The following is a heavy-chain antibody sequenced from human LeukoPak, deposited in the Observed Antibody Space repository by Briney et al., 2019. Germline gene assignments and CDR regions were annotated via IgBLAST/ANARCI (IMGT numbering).Heavy chain of an antibody. CDR1: RDSMKSYY. J-gene: IGHJ3*02. Sequence: SETLSLTCTVFRDSMKSYYWSWLRQPPRKGLEWIGYIYYTGSTNYNPSLESRVTISIDTSKNQFSLKLTSVTAADTAVYYCARGDVFDIWGQGTLVTVSS. CDR2: IYYTGST. V-gene: IGHV4-59*01. CDR3: ARGDVFDI.